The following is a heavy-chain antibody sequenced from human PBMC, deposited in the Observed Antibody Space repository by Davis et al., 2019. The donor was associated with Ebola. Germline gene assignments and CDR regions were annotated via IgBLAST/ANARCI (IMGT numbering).Heavy chain of an antibody. CDR1: GFTFSNYG. Sequence: GESLKISCAASGFTFSNYGMHWVRQAPGKGLEWVANIDQDGSDKYYVDSVKGRFTISRDNTKNSLYLQMNSLRVEDTAVYYCARANWGSADYWGQGTQVTVSS. V-gene: IGHV3-7*01. J-gene: IGHJ4*02. CDR3: ARANWGSADY. D-gene: IGHD7-27*01. CDR2: IDQDGSDK.